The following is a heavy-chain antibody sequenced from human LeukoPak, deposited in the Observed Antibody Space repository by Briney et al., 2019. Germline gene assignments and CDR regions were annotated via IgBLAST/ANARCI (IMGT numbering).Heavy chain of an antibody. CDR1: GYTFTSYG. CDR2: ISAYNGNT. D-gene: IGHD6-13*01. CDR3: ARDESSSSWLYY. J-gene: IGHJ4*02. Sequence: ASVKASCKASGYTFTSYGISWVRQAPGQGLEWMGWISAYNGNTNYAQKLQGRVTMTTDTSTSTAYMELTSLRSDDTAVYYCARDESSSSWLYYWGQGTLVTVSS. V-gene: IGHV1-18*01.